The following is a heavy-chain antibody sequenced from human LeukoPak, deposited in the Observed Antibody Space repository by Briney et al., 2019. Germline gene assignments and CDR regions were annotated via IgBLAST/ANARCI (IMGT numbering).Heavy chain of an antibody. D-gene: IGHD3-10*01. CDR3: AKHDSMVRGVIIGAFDY. V-gene: IGHV3-23*01. Sequence: GGSLRLSCAASGFTFSSYAMSWVRQAPGKGLEWVSAISGSGGSTYYADSVKGRFTISRDNSKNTLYLQMNSLRAEDTAVYYCAKHDSMVRGVIIGAFDYWGQGTLVTVSS. J-gene: IGHJ4*02. CDR1: GFTFSSYA. CDR2: ISGSGGST.